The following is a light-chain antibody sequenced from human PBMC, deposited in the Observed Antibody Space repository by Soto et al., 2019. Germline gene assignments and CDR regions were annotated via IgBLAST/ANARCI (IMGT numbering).Light chain of an antibody. J-gene: IGLJ1*01. CDR1: SSDVGSYNY. Sequence: QSVLTQPASVSGSPGQSNTISCTGTSSDVGSYNYVSWYQQHPGKAPKLMIYEVSDRPSGVSNRFSGSKSDNTASLTISGLQAEDEADYYCSSYTTTGTLVFGTGTKLTVL. CDR3: SSYTTTGTLV. CDR2: EVS. V-gene: IGLV2-14*01.